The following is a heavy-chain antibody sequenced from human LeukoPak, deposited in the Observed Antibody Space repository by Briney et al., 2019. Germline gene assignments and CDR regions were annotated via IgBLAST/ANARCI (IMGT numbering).Heavy chain of an antibody. J-gene: IGHJ4*02. CDR1: GFTFSSYS. CDR3: ARVEGYRGGDPQRLD. V-gene: IGHV3-48*01. CDR2: ISSSSSTI. Sequence: GGSLRLSCAASGFTFSSYSMNWVRQAPGKGLEWVSYISSSSSTIYYADSVKGRFTISRDNAKNSLYLQMNSLRAEDTAVYYCARVEGYRGGDPQRLDWGQGTLVTVSS. D-gene: IGHD2-21*01.